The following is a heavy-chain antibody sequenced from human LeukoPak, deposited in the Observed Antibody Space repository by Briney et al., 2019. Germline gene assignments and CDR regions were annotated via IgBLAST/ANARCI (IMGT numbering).Heavy chain of an antibody. CDR1: GGSFSGYY. Sequence: PSETLSLTCAVYGGSFSGYYWSWIRQPPGKGLEWIGEINHSGSTNYNPSLKSRVTISVDTSKNQFSLKLSSVTAEDTAVYYCARDRSSGWYLTPGFDPWGQGTLVAVSS. CDR3: ARDRSSGWYLTPGFDP. D-gene: IGHD6-19*01. CDR2: INHSGST. J-gene: IGHJ5*02. V-gene: IGHV4-34*01.